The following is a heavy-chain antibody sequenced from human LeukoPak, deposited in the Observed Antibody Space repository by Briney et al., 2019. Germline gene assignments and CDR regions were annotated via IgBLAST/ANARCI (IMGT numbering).Heavy chain of an antibody. D-gene: IGHD5-12*01. CDR3: ARVEGYSGYDPHFDY. CDR1: GGSISSGSYY. CDR2: IYTSGST. Sequence: SETLSLTCTVSGGSISSGSYYWSWIRQPAGKGLEWIGRIYTSGSTNYNPSLKSRVTISVDTSKNQFSLKLSSVTAADTAVYYCARVEGYSGYDPHFDYWGQGTLVTVSS. V-gene: IGHV4-61*02. J-gene: IGHJ4*02.